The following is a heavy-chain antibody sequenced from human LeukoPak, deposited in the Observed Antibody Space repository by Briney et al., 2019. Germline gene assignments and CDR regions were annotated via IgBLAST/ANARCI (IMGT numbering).Heavy chain of an antibody. D-gene: IGHD3-10*01. CDR3: ARENTMVRGVTLYYFDY. CDR2: IWYDGSKK. CDR1: GFIFRSYG. V-gene: IGHV3-33*01. Sequence: PGGSLRLSCAASGFIFRSYGIHWVRQAPGKGLEWVAVIWYDGSKKYYADSVKGRFTISRDNSKNTLYLQMDSLRAEDTAVYYCARENTMVRGVTLYYFDYWGQGTLVTVSS. J-gene: IGHJ4*02.